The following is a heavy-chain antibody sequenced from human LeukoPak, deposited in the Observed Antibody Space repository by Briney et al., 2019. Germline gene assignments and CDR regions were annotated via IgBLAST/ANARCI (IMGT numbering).Heavy chain of an antibody. CDR3: ARGATREQLGLDRWWFDP. J-gene: IGHJ5*02. CDR2: INHSGST. CDR1: GGSFTGYY. V-gene: IGHV4-34*01. Sequence: SQTLSLTCAVYGGSFTGYYWSWIRQPPGKGLEWIGDINHSGSTKYIPSLKSRVTISVDTSKNQFSLKLTSVTAADTSVYYCARGATREQLGLDRWWFDPWGQGTLVTVSS. D-gene: IGHD6-6*01.